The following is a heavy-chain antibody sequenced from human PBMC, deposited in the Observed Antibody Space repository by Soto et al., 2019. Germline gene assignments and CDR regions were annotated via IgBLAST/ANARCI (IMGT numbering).Heavy chain of an antibody. Sequence: GGSLRLSCAASGFTFSDYAMHWVRQGPDKGLEWVAVVSFDGKVTYYADSVKGRFTVSGDNSKNTIYLQANSLRAEDTAVYYCAREPYGDSQYFDYWGQGTPVTVSS. CDR1: GFTFSDYA. D-gene: IGHD2-21*02. CDR3: AREPYGDSQYFDY. V-gene: IGHV3-30*04. CDR2: VSFDGKVT. J-gene: IGHJ4*02.